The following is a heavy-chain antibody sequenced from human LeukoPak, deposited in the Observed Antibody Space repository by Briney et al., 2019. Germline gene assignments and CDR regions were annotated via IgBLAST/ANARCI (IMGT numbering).Heavy chain of an antibody. CDR2: INPNSGGT. D-gene: IGHD3-10*01. J-gene: IGHJ3*02. CDR3: ARDSGSGSYYNVAFDI. Sequence: GASVTVSCKASGYTFTGYYMHWVRQAPGQGLEWMGWINPNSGGTNYAQKFQGRVTMTRDTSISTAYMELSRLRSDDTAVYYCARDSGSGSYYNVAFDIWGQGTMVTVSS. CDR1: GYTFTGYY. V-gene: IGHV1-2*02.